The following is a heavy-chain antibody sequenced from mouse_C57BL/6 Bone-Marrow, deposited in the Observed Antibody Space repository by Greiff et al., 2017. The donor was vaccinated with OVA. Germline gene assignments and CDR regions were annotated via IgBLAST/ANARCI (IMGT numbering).Heavy chain of an antibody. J-gene: IGHJ1*03. CDR3: ARSPSYYGSSRHWYFDV. CDR1: GYSFTGYY. D-gene: IGHD1-1*01. V-gene: IGHV1-42*01. Sequence: VQLQHSGPELVKPGASVKISCKASGYSFTGYYMNWVKQSPEKSLEWIGEINPSTGGTTYNQKFKAKATLTVDKSSSTAYMQLKSLTSEDSAVYYCARSPSYYGSSRHWYFDVWGTGTTVTVSS. CDR2: INPSTGGT.